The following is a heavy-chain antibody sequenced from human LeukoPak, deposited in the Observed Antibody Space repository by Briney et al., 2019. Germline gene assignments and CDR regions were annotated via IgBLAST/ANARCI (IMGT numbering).Heavy chain of an antibody. CDR3: ATRGSGSYIPYYFDY. D-gene: IGHD3-10*01. Sequence: GGSLRLSCAASGFTFSSYAMSWVRQAPGKGLEWVSAISGSGGSTYYADSEKGRFTISRDNSKNTLYLQMNSLRAEDTAVYYCATRGSGSYIPYYFDYWGQGTLVTVSS. CDR2: ISGSGGST. V-gene: IGHV3-23*01. CDR1: GFTFSSYA. J-gene: IGHJ4*02.